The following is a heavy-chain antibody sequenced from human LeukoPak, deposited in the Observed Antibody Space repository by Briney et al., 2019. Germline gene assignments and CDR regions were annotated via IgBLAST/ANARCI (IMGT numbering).Heavy chain of an antibody. CDR1: GFTFSSYG. J-gene: IGHJ1*01. CDR3: AKDSGRYCSSTSCPWEYFQH. CDR2: IRYDGSNK. D-gene: IGHD2-2*01. Sequence: QTGGSLRLSCAASGFTFSSYGMHWVRQAPGKGLEWVAFIRYDGSNKYYADSVKGRFAISRDNSKNTLYLQMNSLRAEDTAVYYCAKDSGRYCSSTSCPWEYFQHWGQGTLVTVSS. V-gene: IGHV3-30*02.